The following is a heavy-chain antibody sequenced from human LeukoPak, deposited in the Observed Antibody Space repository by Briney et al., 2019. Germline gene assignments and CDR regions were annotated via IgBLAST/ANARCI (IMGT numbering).Heavy chain of an antibody. V-gene: IGHV4-34*01. J-gene: IGHJ4*02. CDR2: INHSGST. Sequence: SETLSLTCAVYGGSFSGYYWSWIRQPPGKGLEWIGEINHSGSTNYNPSLKSRVTISVDTSKNQFSLKLSSVTAADTAVYYCARGEGAADYWGQGTLVTVSS. CDR3: ARGEGAADY. D-gene: IGHD1-26*01. CDR1: GGSFSGYY.